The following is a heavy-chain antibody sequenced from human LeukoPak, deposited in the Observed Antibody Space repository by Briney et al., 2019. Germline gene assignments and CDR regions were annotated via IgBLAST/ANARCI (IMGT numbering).Heavy chain of an antibody. CDR3: ARRDGYFFDY. Sequence: GESLKISCKGSAYSFTSYWISWVRQMPGKGLEWMGRIDPSDSYTNYSPSFQGHVTISADKSISTAYLQWSSLKASDTAMYYCARRDGYFFDYWGQGTLVTVSS. V-gene: IGHV5-10-1*01. D-gene: IGHD5-24*01. CDR1: AYSFTSYW. J-gene: IGHJ4*02. CDR2: IDPSDSYT.